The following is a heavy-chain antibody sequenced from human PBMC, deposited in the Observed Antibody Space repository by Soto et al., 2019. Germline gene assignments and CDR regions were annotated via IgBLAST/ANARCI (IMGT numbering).Heavy chain of an antibody. V-gene: IGHV3-30-3*01. CDR2: ISYDGINK. CDR1: GFTFSSYD. D-gene: IGHD5-12*01. J-gene: IGHJ4*02. Sequence: GGSLRLSCAVSGFTFSSYDIHWVRQAPGKGLEWVAVISYDGINKYYTDSVKGRFTISRDNSKNTLYLQMNSLRGDDTAVYYCARGEYSGYDHHFDYWGQGILVTVSS. CDR3: ARGEYSGYDHHFDY.